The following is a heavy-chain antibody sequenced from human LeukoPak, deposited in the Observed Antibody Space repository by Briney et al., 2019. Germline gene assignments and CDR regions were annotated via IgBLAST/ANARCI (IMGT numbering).Heavy chain of an antibody. D-gene: IGHD3-10*01. CDR1: GFTFSSYA. CDR2: ISFDGRNI. Sequence: GRSLRLSCAASGFTFSSYAMHWVRQAPGKGLEWVAVISFDGRNIYYADSVKGRFTISRDNSKNTLYLQMNSLRAEDTAVYYCAKDRGSGRVRGVIINYWGQGTLVTVSS. J-gene: IGHJ4*02. V-gene: IGHV3-30*04. CDR3: AKDRGSGRVRGVIINY.